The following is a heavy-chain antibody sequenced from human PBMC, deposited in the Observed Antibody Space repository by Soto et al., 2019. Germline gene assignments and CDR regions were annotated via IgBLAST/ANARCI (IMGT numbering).Heavy chain of an antibody. J-gene: IGHJ5*02. CDR2: IIPIFGTA. Sequence: ASVKVSCKASGGTFSSYAISWVRQAPGQGLEWMGGIIPIFGTANYAQKFQGRVTITADKSTSTAYMELSSLRSEDTAVYYCARDRGYYYDSSGNYPSAPDHNWFDPWGQGTLVTVSS. D-gene: IGHD3-22*01. CDR3: ARDRGYYYDSSGNYPSAPDHNWFDP. CDR1: GGTFSSYA. V-gene: IGHV1-69*06.